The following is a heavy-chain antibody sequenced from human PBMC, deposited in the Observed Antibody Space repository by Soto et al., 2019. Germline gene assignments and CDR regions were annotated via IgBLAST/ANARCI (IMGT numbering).Heavy chain of an antibody. CDR1: GFTFSSYA. J-gene: IGHJ4*02. D-gene: IGHD5-12*01. V-gene: IGHV3-23*01. Sequence: PGGSLRLSCAASGFTFSSYAMSWVRRAPGKGLEWVSAISGSGGSTYYADSVKGRFTISRDNSKNTLYLQMNSLRAEDTAVYYCARDPPGRDGYNYMWYFDYWGQGTLVTVSS. CDR3: ARDPPGRDGYNYMWYFDY. CDR2: ISGSGGST.